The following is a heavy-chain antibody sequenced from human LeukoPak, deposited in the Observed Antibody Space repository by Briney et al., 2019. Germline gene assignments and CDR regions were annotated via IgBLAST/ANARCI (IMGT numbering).Heavy chain of an antibody. CDR2: IWHDGSNK. CDR3: ARAVGPYDY. D-gene: IGHD3-10*01. CDR1: GFTFSTYG. J-gene: IGHJ4*02. V-gene: IGHV3-33*01. Sequence: PGRSLRLSCAASGFTFSTYGIHWVRQAPGNGLEWVAVIWHDGSNKYYADSVKGRFTISRDNSKNTLYLQMNSLRAEDTAVYFCARAVGPYDYWGQGTLVTVSS.